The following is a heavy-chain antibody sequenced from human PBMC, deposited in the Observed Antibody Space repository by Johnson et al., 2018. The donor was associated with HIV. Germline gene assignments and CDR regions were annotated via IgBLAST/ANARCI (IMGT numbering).Heavy chain of an antibody. J-gene: IGHJ3*02. D-gene: IGHD3-10*01. V-gene: IGHV3-23*04. CDR3: ARDRRYYGSGSYGGAFDI. CDR1: GYSFDSHA. Sequence: EVQLVESGGGVVQPGGSLRLSCAASGYSFDSHAMNWVRQGPGKGLEWVAAISYSGSSTYYADSVKGRFTISRDNSKNTVYLHMVNLRAEDTALYYCARDRRYYGSGSYGGAFDIWGQGTMVTVSS. CDR2: ISYSGSST.